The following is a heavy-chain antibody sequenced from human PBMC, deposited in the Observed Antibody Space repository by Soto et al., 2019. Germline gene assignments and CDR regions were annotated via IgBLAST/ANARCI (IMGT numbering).Heavy chain of an antibody. Sequence: SETLSLTCTVSGGSISSYYWSWIRQPPGKGLEWIGYIYYSGSTNYNPSLKSRVTISVDTSKNQFSLKLSSVTAADTAVYYCARDAGVAFDYWGQGTLVTVSS. CDR2: IYYSGST. D-gene: IGHD2-15*01. CDR3: ARDAGVAFDY. CDR1: GGSISSYY. V-gene: IGHV4-59*01. J-gene: IGHJ4*02.